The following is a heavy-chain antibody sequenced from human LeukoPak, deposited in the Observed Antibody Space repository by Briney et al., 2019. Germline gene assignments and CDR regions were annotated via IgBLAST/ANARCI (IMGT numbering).Heavy chain of an antibody. J-gene: IGHJ6*04. CDR1: GYTFTSYY. Sequence: ASVKVSCKASGYTFTSYYMHWVRQAPGQGLEWMGIINPSGGSTSYAQKFQGRVTMTRDTSTSTVCMELSSLRSEDTAVYYCARDLNWNVRDYYYGMDVWGKGTTVTVSS. CDR3: ARDLNWNVRDYYYGMDV. D-gene: IGHD1-1*01. CDR2: INPSGGST. V-gene: IGHV1-46*01.